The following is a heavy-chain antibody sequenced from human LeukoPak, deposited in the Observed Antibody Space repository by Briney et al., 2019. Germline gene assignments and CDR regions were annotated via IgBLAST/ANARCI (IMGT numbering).Heavy chain of an antibody. Sequence: SETLSLTCAVYGGSFRGYYWSWIRQPPEKGLEWIGEINHSGDTKYNPSLKSRVTISLDTSKNQFSLKLSSVTAADTAVYYCARRTVTMVRDGGYFDYWGQGTLVTVSS. D-gene: IGHD3-10*01. CDR2: INHSGDT. J-gene: IGHJ4*02. CDR1: GGSFRGYY. CDR3: ARRTVTMVRDGGYFDY. V-gene: IGHV4-34*01.